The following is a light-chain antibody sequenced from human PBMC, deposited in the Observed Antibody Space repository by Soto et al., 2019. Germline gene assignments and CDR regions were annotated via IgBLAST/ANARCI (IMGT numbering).Light chain of an antibody. V-gene: IGLV3-21*04. CDR1: NIRSYS. J-gene: IGLJ7*01. CDR2: YDT. CDR3: QVWDFYSDHAV. Sequence: SYELAQPPSVSVAPGDTAMITCGGNNIRSYSVHWYQQKPGQAPVLVIYYDTERPSGIPERFSGSNSGNTATLTISRVEAGDDADYYCQVWDFYSDHAVFGGGTQLTVL.